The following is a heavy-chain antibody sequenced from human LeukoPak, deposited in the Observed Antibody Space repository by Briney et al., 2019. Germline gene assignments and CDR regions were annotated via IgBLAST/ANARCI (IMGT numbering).Heavy chain of an antibody. V-gene: IGHV4-4*07. CDR3: ARDDARAYCSSTSCPTSPAFDI. Sequence: PSETLSLICAVSGGSISSYYWSWIRQPAGKGLEWIGRIYTSGSTNYNPSLKSRVTMSLDTSKNQFSLKLSSVTAADTAVYYCARDDARAYCSSTSCPTSPAFDIWGQGTMVTVSS. D-gene: IGHD2-2*01. CDR1: GGSISSYY. CDR2: IYTSGST. J-gene: IGHJ3*02.